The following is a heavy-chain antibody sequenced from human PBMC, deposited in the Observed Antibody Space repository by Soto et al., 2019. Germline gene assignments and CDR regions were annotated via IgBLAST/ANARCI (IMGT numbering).Heavy chain of an antibody. D-gene: IGHD1-7*01. J-gene: IGHJ3*01. CDR3: AGPGGTRAEKDAFDY. CDR2: INPNSGGT. Sequence: ASVKVSCKASGYTFTGYYMHWVRQAPGQGLEWMGWINPNSGGTNYAQKFQGRVTMTRDTSISTAYMELSRLRSDDTAVYYCAGPGGTRAEKDAFDYWGQRTMVTGS. CDR1: GYTFTGYY. V-gene: IGHV1-2*02.